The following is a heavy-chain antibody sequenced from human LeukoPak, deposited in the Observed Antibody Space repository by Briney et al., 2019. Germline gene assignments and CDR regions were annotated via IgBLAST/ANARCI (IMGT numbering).Heavy chain of an antibody. Sequence: ASETLSLTCTVSGGSISNGDHYWSWIRQHPGKGLEWIGHIYYSGSTNYSPSLKSRVTISVDTSKNQFSLKLSSVTAADTAVYYCARVQGYYDSSGYSAEGYYFDYWGQGTLVTVSS. CDR3: ARVQGYYDSSGYSAEGYYFDY. V-gene: IGHV4-61*08. CDR2: IYYSGST. J-gene: IGHJ4*02. CDR1: GGSISNGDHY. D-gene: IGHD3-22*01.